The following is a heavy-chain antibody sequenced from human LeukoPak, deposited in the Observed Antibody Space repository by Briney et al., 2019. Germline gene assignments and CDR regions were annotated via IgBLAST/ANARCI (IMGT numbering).Heavy chain of an antibody. CDR2: MNPNSGHT. CDR3: ARRYCGAGSCYWDY. V-gene: IGHV1-8*01. D-gene: IGHD2-15*01. J-gene: IGHJ4*02. Sequence: ASVKVSCKASGYTFTSYDMNWVRQATGQGLEWMGWMNPNSGHTGYAQKFQGRVTMTRNTSISTAYMELSSLRSEDTAVYYCARRYCGAGSCYWDYWGQGTLVTVSS. CDR1: GYTFTSYD.